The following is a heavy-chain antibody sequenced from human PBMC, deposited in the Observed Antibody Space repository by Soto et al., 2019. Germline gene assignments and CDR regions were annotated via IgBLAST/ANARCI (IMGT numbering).Heavy chain of an antibody. J-gene: IGHJ6*03. CDR3: ARARVGSWKKFVHYYYYYMVV. V-gene: IGHV3-53*04. D-gene: IGHD3-10*01. CDR2: IYSGGST. Sequence: GGSLRLSCAASGFTFSSYAMSWVRQTPGEGLEWVSVIYSGGSTYYADSVKGRFTISRHNSKNTLYLQMNSLRAEDTAVYYCARARVGSWKKFVHYYYYYMVVWGTGPTATV. CDR1: GFTFSSYA.